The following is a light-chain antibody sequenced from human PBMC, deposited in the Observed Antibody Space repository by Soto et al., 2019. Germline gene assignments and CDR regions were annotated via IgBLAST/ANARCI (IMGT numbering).Light chain of an antibody. V-gene: IGKV3-20*01. J-gene: IGKJ1*01. Sequence: EIVLTQSPATLSLSPGERATLSCRASQSVSNNYLAWYQQKPGQAPRLLIYGASSRATGIPDRFSGSGSGTDFTLTISRLEPEDFAVYYCQQYGSSLWTFRQGTKVDI. CDR3: QQYGSSLWT. CDR1: QSVSNNY. CDR2: GAS.